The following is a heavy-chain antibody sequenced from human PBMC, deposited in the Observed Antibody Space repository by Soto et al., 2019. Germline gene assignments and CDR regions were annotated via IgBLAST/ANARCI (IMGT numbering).Heavy chain of an antibody. D-gene: IGHD4-17*01. Sequence: GGSLRLSCAASGFTFSDHYMDWVRQAPGKGLEWVGRTRNKANSYTTEYAASVKGRFTISRDDSKNSLYLQMNSLKTEDTAVYYCATYSTVVTRFDAFDIWGQGTMVTVSS. CDR2: TRNKANSYTT. CDR3: ATYSTVVTRFDAFDI. CDR1: GFTFSDHY. V-gene: IGHV3-72*01. J-gene: IGHJ3*02.